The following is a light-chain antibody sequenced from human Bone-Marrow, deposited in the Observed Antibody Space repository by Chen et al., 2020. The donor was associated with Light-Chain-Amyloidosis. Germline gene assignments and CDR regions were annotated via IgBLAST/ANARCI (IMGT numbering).Light chain of an antibody. CDR2: DVS. V-gene: IGLV2-14*03. J-gene: IGLJ3*02. Sequence: QSALTQPASVSGSPGQSITISCTGTSSAIGDYTFVSWYQQHPGKAPKVIIYDVSNRPSWVSTRFSGSQSGNTASLSISGLQTDDDADYYCSSYTSTSTIVLFGGGTRLTVL. CDR1: SSAIGDYTF. CDR3: SSYTSTSTIVL.